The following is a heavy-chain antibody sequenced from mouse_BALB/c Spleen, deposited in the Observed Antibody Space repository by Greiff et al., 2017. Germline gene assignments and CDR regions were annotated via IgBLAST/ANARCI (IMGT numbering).Heavy chain of an antibody. D-gene: IGHD2-4*01. CDR2: ISSGGSYT. CDR1: GFTFSSYG. J-gene: IGHJ3*01. V-gene: IGHV5-6*01. Sequence: EVQGVESGGDLVKPGGSLKLSCAASGFTFSSYGMSWVRQTPDKRLEWVATISSGGSYTYYPDSVKGRFTISRDNAKNTLYLQMSSLKSEDTAMYYCARFYYDYDEGAWFAYWGQGTLVTVSA. CDR3: ARFYYDYDEGAWFAY.